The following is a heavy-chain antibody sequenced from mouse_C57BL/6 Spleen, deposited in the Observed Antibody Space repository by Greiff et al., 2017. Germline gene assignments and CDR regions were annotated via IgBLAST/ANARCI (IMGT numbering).Heavy chain of an antibody. D-gene: IGHD1-1*01. CDR2: IDPETGGT. CDR1: GYTFTDYE. V-gene: IGHV1-15*01. J-gene: IGHJ2*01. CDR3: TRGRIYYYGSSVVYFDY. Sequence: VKLLESGAELVRPGASVTLSCKASGYTFTDYEMHWVKQPPLHGLEWIGAIDPETGGTAYNQKFKGKAILTADKSSSTAYMELRSLTSEEYSVYYGTRGRIYYYGSSVVYFDYWGQGTTLTGSS.